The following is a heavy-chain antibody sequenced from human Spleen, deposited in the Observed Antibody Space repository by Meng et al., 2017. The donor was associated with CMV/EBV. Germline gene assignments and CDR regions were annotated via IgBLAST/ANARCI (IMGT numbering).Heavy chain of an antibody. CDR1: ASISSNW. CDR2: IDYSGSA. CDR3: VRDVANYDSTGYFRTLDY. V-gene: IGHV4-59*01. D-gene: IGHD3-22*01. Sequence: ASISSNWWSWVRQPPGKGLEWIGYIDYSGSANYNPSLKRRVTMSVDASKNQFSLNLRSVTAADTAVYYCVRDVANYDSTGYFRTLDYWGQGTLVTVSS. J-gene: IGHJ4*02.